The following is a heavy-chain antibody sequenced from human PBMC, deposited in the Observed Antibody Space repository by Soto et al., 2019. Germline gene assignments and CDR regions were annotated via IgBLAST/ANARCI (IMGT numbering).Heavy chain of an antibody. J-gene: IGHJ4*02. D-gene: IGHD3-10*01. CDR1: GGSFSGYY. Sequence: SETLSLTCAVYGGSFSGYYWNWIRQPPGKGLEWIGEINHSGSTNYNPSLKSRVTISVDTSKNQSSLKLSSVTAADTAVYYCARGYGRHLDYWGQGTLVTVSS. V-gene: IGHV4-34*01. CDR2: INHSGST. CDR3: ARGYGRHLDY.